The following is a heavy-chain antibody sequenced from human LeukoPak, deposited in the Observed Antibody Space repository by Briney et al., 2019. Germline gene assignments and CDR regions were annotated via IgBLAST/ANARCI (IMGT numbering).Heavy chain of an antibody. CDR3: ARDIFMVGPTSGVDY. J-gene: IGHJ4*02. Sequence: ASVKVSCKASGYTFTGYYIHWVRQAPGQGLEWMGWINPNSGGTNYAQKFQGRVTMTRDTSISTGYMELSRLRSDDTAVYYCARDIFMVGPTSGVDYWGQGTLVTVSS. V-gene: IGHV1-2*02. D-gene: IGHD1-26*01. CDR2: INPNSGGT. CDR1: GYTFTGYY.